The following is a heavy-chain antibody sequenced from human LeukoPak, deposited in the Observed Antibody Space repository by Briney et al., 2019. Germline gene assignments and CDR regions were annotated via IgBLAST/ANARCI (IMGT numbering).Heavy chain of an antibody. CDR3: ARGTEKTRISGYYSFDH. CDR1: GGSISGYF. V-gene: IGHV4-4*07. CDR2: IYSSGTA. D-gene: IGHD5-12*01. J-gene: IGHJ4*02. Sequence: ASETLSLTCTVSGGSISGYFWTWIRQPAGKELEWIGRIYSSGTAYYNPSLESRVTISLDTFDNQFSLKVTSVTAADTAVYYCARGTEKTRISGYYSFDHWGRGLLVTVSS.